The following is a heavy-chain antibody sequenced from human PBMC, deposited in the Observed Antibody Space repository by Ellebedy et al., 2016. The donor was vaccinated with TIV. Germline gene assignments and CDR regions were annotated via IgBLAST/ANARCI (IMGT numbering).Heavy chain of an antibody. V-gene: IGHV3-66*01. CDR1: GFTVSSNY. CDR3: ARGDGYNYFDY. CDR2: IYPGGST. J-gene: IGHJ4*02. Sequence: GESLKISXAASGFTVSSNYMSWVRQAPGRGLEWVSVIYPGGSTYYADSVKGRFTISRDNSKNTLYLQMNSLRAEDTAVYYCARGDGYNYFDYWGQGTLVTVSS. D-gene: IGHD5-24*01.